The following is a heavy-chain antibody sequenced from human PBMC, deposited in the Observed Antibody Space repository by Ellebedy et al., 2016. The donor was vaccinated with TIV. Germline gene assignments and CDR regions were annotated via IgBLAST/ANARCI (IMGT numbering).Heavy chain of an antibody. Sequence: GESLKISXKGSGYSFTSYWISWVRQMPGKGLEWMGRIDPSDSYTNYSPSFQGHVTISADKSISTAYLQWSSLKASDTAMYYCARGYCSSTSCYMFDYWGQGTLVTVSS. D-gene: IGHD2-2*02. V-gene: IGHV5-10-1*01. CDR3: ARGYCSSTSCYMFDY. CDR2: IDPSDSYT. J-gene: IGHJ4*02. CDR1: GYSFTSYW.